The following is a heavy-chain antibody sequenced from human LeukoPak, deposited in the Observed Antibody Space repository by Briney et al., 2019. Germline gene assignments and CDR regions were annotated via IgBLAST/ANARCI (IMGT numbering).Heavy chain of an antibody. CDR3: AKQDGGWYPTHAY. CDR1: GGTFSSYA. Sequence: SVKVSCKASGGTFSSYAISWVRQAPGQGLEWMGGIIPIFGTANYAQKFQGRVTITADESTSTAYMELSSLRSEDTAVYYCAKQDGGWYPTHAYWGQGTLVTVSS. CDR2: IIPIFGTA. V-gene: IGHV1-69*13. D-gene: IGHD6-19*01. J-gene: IGHJ4*02.